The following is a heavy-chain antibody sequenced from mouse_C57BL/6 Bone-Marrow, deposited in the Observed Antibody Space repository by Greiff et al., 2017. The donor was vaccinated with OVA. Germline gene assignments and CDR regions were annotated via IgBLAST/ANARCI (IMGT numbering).Heavy chain of an antibody. J-gene: IGHJ3*01. V-gene: IGHV1-50*01. CDR2: IDPSDSYT. CDR1: GYTFTSYW. CDR3: ARMGYYYSSSYWFAY. D-gene: IGHD1-1*01. Sequence: VQLQQPGAELVKPGASVKLSCKASGYTFTSYWMQWVKQRPGQGLEWIGEIDPSDSYTNYNQKFKGKATLTVDTSSSTAYMQLSSLTSEDSAVYYCARMGYYYSSSYWFAYWGQGTLVTVSA.